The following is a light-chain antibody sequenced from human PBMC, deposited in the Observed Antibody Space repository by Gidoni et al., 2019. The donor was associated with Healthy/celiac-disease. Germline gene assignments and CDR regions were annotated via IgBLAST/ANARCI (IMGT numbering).Light chain of an antibody. V-gene: IGLV3-21*04. CDR2: YDS. CDR3: QVWDSSSDHVV. J-gene: IGLJ2*01. CDR1: NIGSKS. Sequence: SYVLTQPPSVSVAPGKTARLTCGGNNIGSKSVHWYQQKPGQAPVLVIYYDSDRPSRIPERFSGSNSGNTATLTISRVEAGDEADYYCQVWDSSSDHVVFGGGTKLTVL.